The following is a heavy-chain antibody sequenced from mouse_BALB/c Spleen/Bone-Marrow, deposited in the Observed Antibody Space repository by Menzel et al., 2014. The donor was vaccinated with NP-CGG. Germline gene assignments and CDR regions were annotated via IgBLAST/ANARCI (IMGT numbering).Heavy chain of an antibody. V-gene: IGHV14-1*02. D-gene: IGHD1-1*01. CDR3: ASYYCSSYDYFDY. CDR2: IDPENGNT. J-gene: IGHJ2*01. Sequence: VQLQQSGAELVRPGALVKLSCKASGFNIKDYYMHWVKQRPEQGLEWIGWIDPENGNTIYDPKFQGKASITADTSSNTAYLQLSSLTSEDTAVYYCASYYCSSYDYFDYWGQGTTLTVSS. CDR1: GFNIKDYY.